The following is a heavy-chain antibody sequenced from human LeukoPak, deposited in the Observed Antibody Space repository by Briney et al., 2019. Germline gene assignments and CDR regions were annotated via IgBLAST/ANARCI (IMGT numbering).Heavy chain of an antibody. J-gene: IGHJ4*02. V-gene: IGHV3-21*01. CDR3: ARDIPRGANHLDY. CDR1: GFTFSSYS. D-gene: IGHD1-26*01. Sequence: GGSLRLSCAASGFTFSSYSMNWVRQAPGKGLEWVSSISTSSSYIYYADSVKGRFSISRDNAESSLYLQMNILRVEDTAVYYCARDIPRGANHLDYWGQGTLVTVSA. CDR2: ISTSSSYI.